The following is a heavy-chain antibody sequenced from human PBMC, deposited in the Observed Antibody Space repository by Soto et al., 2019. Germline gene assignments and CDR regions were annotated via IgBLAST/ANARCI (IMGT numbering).Heavy chain of an antibody. CDR1: GFTFSSYA. CDR3: AKGLRRGWPNWNDDGPEDFDY. D-gene: IGHD1-20*01. J-gene: IGHJ4*02. CDR2: ISGSGGST. V-gene: IGHV3-23*01. Sequence: PGGSLRLSCAASGFTFSSYAMSWVRQAPGKGLEWVSAISGSGGSTYYADSVKGRFTISRDNSKNTLYLQMNSLRAEDTAVYYCAKGLRRGWPNWNDDGPEDFDYWGQGTLVTVSS.